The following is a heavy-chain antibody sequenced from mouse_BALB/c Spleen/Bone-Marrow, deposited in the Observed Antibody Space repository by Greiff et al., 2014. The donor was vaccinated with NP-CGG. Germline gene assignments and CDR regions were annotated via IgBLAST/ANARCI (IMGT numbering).Heavy chain of an antibody. CDR3: TREDYRYDWFAY. D-gene: IGHD2-14*01. CDR1: GYTFTGYW. Sequence: LQQSGSELVRPGASVKLSCKASGYTFTGYWMHWVKQRHGQGLEWIGNIYPGSGSTNYDEKFKSKGTLTVDTSSSTAYMHLSSLTSEDSAVYSCTREDYRYDWFAYGGQGPLVTVS. CDR2: IYPGSGST. J-gene: IGHJ3*01. V-gene: IGHV1S22*01.